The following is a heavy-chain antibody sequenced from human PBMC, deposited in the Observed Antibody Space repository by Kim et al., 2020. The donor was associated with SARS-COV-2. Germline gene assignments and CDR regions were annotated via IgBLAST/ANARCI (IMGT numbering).Heavy chain of an antibody. CDR1: GFTFINYA. CDR2: ISGSGGST. Sequence: GGSLRLSCAASGFTFINYAMTWVRQAPGKGMEWVSGISGSGGSTYYADSVKGRFTMSRDNSKKTLYLQMNSLRDEDTAVYYCAKSYGEYYYYYGLDVWGQGTTVSVSS. CDR3: AKSYGEYYYYYGLDV. D-gene: IGHD5-18*01. V-gene: IGHV3-23*01. J-gene: IGHJ6*02.